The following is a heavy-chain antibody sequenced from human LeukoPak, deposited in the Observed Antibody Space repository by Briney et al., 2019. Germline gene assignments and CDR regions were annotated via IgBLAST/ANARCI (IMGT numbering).Heavy chain of an antibody. CDR2: IYYSGRT. CDR3: ARTYCSSTSCYLFHFDY. V-gene: IGHV4-59*01. CDR1: GGSISGYY. Sequence: PSETLSLTCTVSGGSISGYYWSWIRQPPGRGLEWTGYIYYSGRTNYSPSLESRVTISVDTSRSQFSLQLSSVTAADTAVYYCARTYCSSTSCYLFHFDYWGQGILVTVSS. D-gene: IGHD2-2*01. J-gene: IGHJ4*02.